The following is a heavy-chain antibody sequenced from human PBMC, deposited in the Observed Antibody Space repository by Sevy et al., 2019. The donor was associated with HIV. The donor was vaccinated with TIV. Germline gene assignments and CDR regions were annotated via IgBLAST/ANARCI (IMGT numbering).Heavy chain of an antibody. J-gene: IGHJ4*02. CDR3: ARDLIAVAKYCFDY. CDR1: EFTFSNYA. CDR2: ISYDGSNK. V-gene: IGHV3-30-3*01. Sequence: GGSLRLSCTASEFTFSNYAMHWVRQAPGKGLEWVAVISYDGSNKYYAHSVKGRFTISRDNSKNTLYLQMDSLRAEDTAVYYCARDLIAVAKYCFDYWGQGTLVTVSS. D-gene: IGHD6-19*01.